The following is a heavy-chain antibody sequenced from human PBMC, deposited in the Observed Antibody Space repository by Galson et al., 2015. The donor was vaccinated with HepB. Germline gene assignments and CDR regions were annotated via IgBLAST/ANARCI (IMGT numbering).Heavy chain of an antibody. CDR2: INHSGRI. Sequence: SETLSLTCGVNGGSFSTYYWSWIRQSPGKGLEWIGEINHSGRINYNPSLKSRVTLSVDTSKNQFSLKLRSVTAADTAVYYCAGGRRDMRVVVSAHNWFDPWGQGSLVTVSS. CDR1: GGSFSTYY. D-gene: IGHD2-15*01. J-gene: IGHJ5*02. V-gene: IGHV4-34*01. CDR3: AGGRRDMRVVVSAHNWFDP.